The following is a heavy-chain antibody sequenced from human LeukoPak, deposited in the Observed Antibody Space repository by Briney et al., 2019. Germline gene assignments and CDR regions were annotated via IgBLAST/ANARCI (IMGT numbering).Heavy chain of an antibody. V-gene: IGHV4-59*01. D-gene: IGHD4-23*01. CDR1: GGSISTYY. Sequence: SETLSLTCTVSGGSISTYYWSWIRQPPGKGLEWIGYICYSGSTNYNPSGKSRVTMSVDTSKKQFSLNLSSLTAADTAVYYCARGGTAVVTPYAFDIWGQGTMVTVSS. CDR3: ARGGTAVVTPYAFDI. J-gene: IGHJ3*02. CDR2: ICYSGST.